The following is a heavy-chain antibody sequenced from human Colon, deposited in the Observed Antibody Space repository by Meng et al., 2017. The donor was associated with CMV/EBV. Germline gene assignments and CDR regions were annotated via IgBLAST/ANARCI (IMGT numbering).Heavy chain of an antibody. D-gene: IGHD2-21*01. CDR1: GFAFSSAW. CDR2: IKSKTSGETT. J-gene: IGHJ4*02. Sequence: GESLKISCAASGFAFSSAWISWFRQAPSKGLEWVGRIKSKTSGETTDFAAPVKGRFTISRDDSKTTVYLQMNSLKTEDTAMYYCSADISEVGEGDFDYWGQGTLVTVSS. V-gene: IGHV3-15*01. CDR3: SADISEVGEGDFDY.